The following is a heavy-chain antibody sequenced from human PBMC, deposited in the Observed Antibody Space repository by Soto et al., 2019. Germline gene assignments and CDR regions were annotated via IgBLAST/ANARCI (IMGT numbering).Heavy chain of an antibody. J-gene: IGHJ5*02. V-gene: IGHV4-34*01. CDR3: ARRRYCTNGVCYPFDP. CDR1: GGSFSGYY. D-gene: IGHD2-8*01. CDR2: INHSGST. Sequence: SETLSLTCAVYGGSFSGYYWSWIRQPPGKGLEWIGEINHSGSTNYNPSPKSRVTISVDTSKNQFSLKLSSVTAADTAVYYCARRRYCTNGVCYPFDPWGQGTLVTVSS.